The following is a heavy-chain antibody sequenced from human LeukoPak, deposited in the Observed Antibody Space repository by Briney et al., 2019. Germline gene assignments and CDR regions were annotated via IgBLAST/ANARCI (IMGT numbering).Heavy chain of an antibody. CDR1: GGSISSSSYY. CDR2: IYYSGGT. CDR3: ARQARSSSSDWFDP. J-gene: IGHJ5*02. D-gene: IGHD6-6*01. Sequence: SETLSLTCTVSGGSISSSSYYWGWIRQPPGKGLEWIGSIYYSGGTYYNPSLKSRVTISVDMSNNQFSLKLSSVTAADTAVYYCARQARSSSSDWFDPWGQGTLVTVSS. V-gene: IGHV4-39*01.